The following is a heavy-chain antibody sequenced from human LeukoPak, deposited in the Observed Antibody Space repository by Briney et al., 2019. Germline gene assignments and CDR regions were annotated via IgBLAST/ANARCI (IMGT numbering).Heavy chain of an antibody. CDR1: GGSISSGGYY. CDR2: IYYSGST. J-gene: IGHJ4*02. Sequence: SETLSLTCTVSGGSISSGGYYWSWIRQHPGKGLEWIGYIYYSGSTYYNPSLKSRVTISVDTSKNQFSLKLCSVTAADTAVYYCARDRGLTKSGGVGFDYWGQGTLVTVSS. D-gene: IGHD3-10*02. CDR3: ARDRGLTKSGGVGFDY. V-gene: IGHV4-31*03.